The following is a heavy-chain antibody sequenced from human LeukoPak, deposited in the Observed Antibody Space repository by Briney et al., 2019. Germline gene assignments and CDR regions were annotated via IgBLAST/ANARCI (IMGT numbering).Heavy chain of an antibody. CDR3: TTIPGYSSNWYYPDY. CDR1: GFTFSNAW. CDR2: INTKIDGGTT. D-gene: IGHD6-13*01. J-gene: IGHJ4*02. V-gene: IGHV3-15*01. Sequence: PGGSLRLSCAASGFTFSNAWMGWVRQAPGKGLEWVGRINTKIDGGTTDYAAPVKGRFTISRDDSKNTLYLQMNSLKTEDTAVYYCTTIPGYSSNWYYPDYWGQGTLVTVSS.